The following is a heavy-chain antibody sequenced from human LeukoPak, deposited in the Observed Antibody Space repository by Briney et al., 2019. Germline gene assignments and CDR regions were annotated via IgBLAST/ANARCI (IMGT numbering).Heavy chain of an antibody. CDR2: IDQDGSEK. Sequence: GGSLRLSCAASGFSFSNYWINWVRQAPGKGLEWVANIDQDGSEKYYVDSVKGRFTISRDNAKNSLYLQMNSLRAEDTAVYYCARVRYYGSGSYYMNYYYYYMDVWGKGTTVTISS. CDR3: ARVRYYGSGSYYMNYYYYYMDV. D-gene: IGHD3-10*01. CDR1: GFSFSNYW. V-gene: IGHV3-7*01. J-gene: IGHJ6*03.